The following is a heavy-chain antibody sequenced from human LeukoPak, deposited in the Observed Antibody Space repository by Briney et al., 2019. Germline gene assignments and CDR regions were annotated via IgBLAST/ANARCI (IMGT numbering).Heavy chain of an antibody. CDR1: GFMFSTND. V-gene: IGHV3-23*01. CDR3: ARESNWAFDY. CDR2: ISVSGDGT. Sequence: GGSLRLSCAASGFMFSTNDMSWVRQAPGKGLEWVSAISVSGDGTTYADSVKGRFTISRDNSKNTLYLQMNSLRAEDTAVYYCARESNWAFDYWGQGTLVTVSS. D-gene: IGHD7-27*01. J-gene: IGHJ4*02.